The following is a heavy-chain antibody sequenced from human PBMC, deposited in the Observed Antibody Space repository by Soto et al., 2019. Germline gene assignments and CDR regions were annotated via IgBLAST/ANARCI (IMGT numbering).Heavy chain of an antibody. CDR2: IYYSGST. V-gene: IGHV4-31*03. J-gene: IGHJ4*02. CDR3: ARGGYYDSSGYYHFDY. D-gene: IGHD3-22*01. Sequence: SETLSLTCTVSGGSISSGGYYWSWIRQHPGKGLEWIGYIYYSGSTYYNPSLKSRVTISVDTSKNQFSLKLSSVTAADTAVYYCARGGYYDSSGYYHFDYWGQGTLVTVSS. CDR1: GGSISSGGYY.